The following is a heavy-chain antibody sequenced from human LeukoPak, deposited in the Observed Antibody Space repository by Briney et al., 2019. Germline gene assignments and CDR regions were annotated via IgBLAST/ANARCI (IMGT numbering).Heavy chain of an antibody. Sequence: ASVKVSCKASGYSFTGYYMHWVRQAPGQGLEWMGWINPDSGGTYYAQNFQGRAIMTRDTSISTGYMELSSLRSDGTAVYYCARDGAGKTVTHLIDYWGQGTLVTVSS. CDR2: INPDSGGT. D-gene: IGHD4-17*01. CDR3: ARDGAGKTVTHLIDY. J-gene: IGHJ4*02. CDR1: GYSFTGYY. V-gene: IGHV1-2*02.